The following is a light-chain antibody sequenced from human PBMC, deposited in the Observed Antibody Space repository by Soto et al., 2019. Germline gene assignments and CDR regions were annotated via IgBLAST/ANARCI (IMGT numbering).Light chain of an antibody. Sequence: QPVLTQSPSASASLGASVKLTCKLSSGHSEYAIAWHQQQPEKGPRYLMKVNSDGSHTKGDGIPDRFSGSSSGAERYLTISSLQSADEADYFCQTWGAGILVVFGGGTKVTVL. J-gene: IGLJ2*01. CDR3: QTWGAGILVV. CDR2: VNSDGSH. V-gene: IGLV4-69*01. CDR1: SGHSEYA.